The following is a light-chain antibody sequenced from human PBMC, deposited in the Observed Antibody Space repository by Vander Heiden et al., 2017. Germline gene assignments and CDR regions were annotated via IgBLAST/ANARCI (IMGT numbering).Light chain of an antibody. V-gene: IGLV2-23*02. CDR2: DVS. Sequence: QSALTQPASVSGSPGQSITISCTGTSSDVGSYNYVSWFQQHPGKAPKVMIYDVSKRPSGVSNRFSGSKSGNTASLTISGLQAEDEADYYCSSYASNSTWVFGGGTKLTVL. CDR3: SSYASNSTWV. CDR1: SSDVGSYNY. J-gene: IGLJ3*02.